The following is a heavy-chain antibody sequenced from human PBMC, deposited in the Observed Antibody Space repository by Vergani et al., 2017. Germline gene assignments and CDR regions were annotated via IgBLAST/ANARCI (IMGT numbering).Heavy chain of an antibody. J-gene: IGHJ5*02. V-gene: IGHV4-59*01. D-gene: IGHD6-6*01. CDR3: ARANSWGSSSSYNWFDP. CDR2: IYYSGST. Sequence: QVQLQESGPGLVKPSEILSLTCTVSGGSISSYYWSWIRQPPGKGLEWIGYIYYSGSTNYNPSLKSRVTISVDTSKNQFSLKLSSVTAADTAVYYCARANSWGSSSSYNWFDPWGQGTLVTVSS. CDR1: GGSISSYY.